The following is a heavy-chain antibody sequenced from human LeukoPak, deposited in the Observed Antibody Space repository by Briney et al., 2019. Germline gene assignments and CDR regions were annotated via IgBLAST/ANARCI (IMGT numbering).Heavy chain of an antibody. CDR1: GFTFSSSW. V-gene: IGHV3-74*01. CDR2: INNDASSA. CDR3: ARLQGSFWYFDL. Sequence: PGGSLRLSCAASGFTFSSSWMHWGRQTPGKGLVWVSHINNDASSATYADSVKGRFTISRDNAKNTLYLQMNSLRAEDTAVYYCARLQGSFWYFDLWGLGTLVTVSS. D-gene: IGHD4-11*01. J-gene: IGHJ2*01.